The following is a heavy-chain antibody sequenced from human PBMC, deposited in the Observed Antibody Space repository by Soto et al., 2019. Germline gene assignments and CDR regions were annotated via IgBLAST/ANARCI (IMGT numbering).Heavy chain of an antibody. D-gene: IGHD3-9*01. CDR2: IYYSGST. CDR1: GGSISSYY. CDR3: ARSYYDILTGYPFDY. J-gene: IGHJ4*02. Sequence: SETLSLTCTVSGGSISSYYWSWIRQPPGKGLEWIGYIYYSGSTNYNPSLKSRVTISVDTSKNHFSLKLSSVTAADTAVYYCARSYYDILTGYPFDYWGQGTLVTAPQ. V-gene: IGHV4-59*01.